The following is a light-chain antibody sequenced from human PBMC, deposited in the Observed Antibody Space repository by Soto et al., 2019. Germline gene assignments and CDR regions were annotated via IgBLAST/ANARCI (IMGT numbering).Light chain of an antibody. J-gene: IGKJ4*01. CDR2: AAS. V-gene: IGKV1D-12*01. Sequence: DIQMTQSPSSVSASVGDRVTITCRASQGINSWLAWYQQKPGKAPKLLISAASSLQSGVPSRLSGSGSGTDFTLTISSLQPEDFATYYCQLAYIVPFTFGGGTKVEIK. CDR3: QLAYIVPFT. CDR1: QGINSW.